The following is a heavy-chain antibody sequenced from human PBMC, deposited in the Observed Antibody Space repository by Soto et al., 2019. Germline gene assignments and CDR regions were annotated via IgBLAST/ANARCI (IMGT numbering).Heavy chain of an antibody. J-gene: IGHJ3*02. CDR2: ISYSSSTI. V-gene: IGHV3-48*01. CDR3: ESDHGRYDPEYAYDI. CDR1: GFLFSTYS. Sequence: GGSLRLSCAASGFLFSTYSMNWVRQAPGKGLEWLSYISYSSSTIFYGDSVKGRFTISRDNAKNSVYLQMNSLRAEDTAVYYCESDHGRYDPEYAYDIWGQGTMVTVSS. D-gene: IGHD3-16*01.